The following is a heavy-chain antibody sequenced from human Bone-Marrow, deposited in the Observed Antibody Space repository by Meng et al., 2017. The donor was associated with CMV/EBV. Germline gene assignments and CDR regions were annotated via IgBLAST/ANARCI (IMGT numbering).Heavy chain of an antibody. D-gene: IGHD3-10*01. CDR2: IYTSGST. CDR1: GGSISSGSYY. CDR3: ARAGGTLLWFGESKSYMYYFDY. V-gene: IGHV4-61*02. J-gene: IGHJ4*02. Sequence: QVQLQESGPGLVKPSQTLSLTCPVPGGSISSGSYYWSWIRQPAGKGLEWIGRIYTSGSTNYNPSLKSRVTISVDTSKNQFSLKLSSVTAADTAVYYCARAGGTLLWFGESKSYMYYFDYWGQGTLVTVSS.